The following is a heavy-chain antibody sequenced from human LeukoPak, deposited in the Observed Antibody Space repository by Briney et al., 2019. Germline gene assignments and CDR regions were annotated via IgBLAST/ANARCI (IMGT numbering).Heavy chain of an antibody. D-gene: IGHD1-26*01. CDR2: VYLYGTT. J-gene: IGHJ6*02. Sequence: SETLSLTCSVSAGSISSSSWWSWVRQSPVKGLEWIGEVYLYGTTNYNPSLKSRVTMSVDRSKNQFSLKLSSVTAADTAVYYCARQKWEQQGRDYYFNGLDVWGPGTTVTVSS. CDR3: ARQKWEQQGRDYYFNGLDV. CDR1: AGSISSSSW. V-gene: IGHV4-4*02.